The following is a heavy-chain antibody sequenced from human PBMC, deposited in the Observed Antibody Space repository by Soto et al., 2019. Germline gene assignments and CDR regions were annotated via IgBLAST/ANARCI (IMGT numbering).Heavy chain of an antibody. J-gene: IGHJ4*02. CDR1: GGYISSSSYY. CDR3: ARQSGVYWGGGRSYDRSAYHFDY. Sequence: TSETLSLTCTVSGGYISSSSYYWGLIRQPPGKGLEWIGSVYYGRSTYYNPSLKSRVSMSVDTSKNQFSLQLSSVTAADTAIYYCARQSGVYWGGGRSYDRSAYHFDYWGQGTLVTVSS. D-gene: IGHD3-22*01. CDR2: VYYGRST. V-gene: IGHV4-39*01.